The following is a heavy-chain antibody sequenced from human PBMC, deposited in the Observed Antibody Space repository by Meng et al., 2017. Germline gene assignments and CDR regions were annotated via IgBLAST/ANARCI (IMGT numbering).Heavy chain of an antibody. D-gene: IGHD3-10*01. J-gene: IGHJ4*02. CDR1: GGSFSGYY. Sequence: QVQLEQWGAGLLKTSGTLSLTCAVYGGSFSGYYWSWIRQPPGKGLEWIGEINHSGSTNYNPSLKSRVTISVDTSKNQFSLKLSSVTAADTAVYYCARVPGGIGAADYWGQGTLVTVSS. CDR2: INHSGST. V-gene: IGHV4-34*01. CDR3: ARVPGGIGAADY.